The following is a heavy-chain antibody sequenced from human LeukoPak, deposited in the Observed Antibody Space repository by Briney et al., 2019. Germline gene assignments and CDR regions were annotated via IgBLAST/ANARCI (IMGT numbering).Heavy chain of an antibody. J-gene: IGHJ5*02. CDR3: ARSGGYCSSTSCKGIAYNWFDP. CDR2: IKGDERST. Sequence: GGSLRLSCAASGFTFSSYWLHWVRQAPGRGLVWVSRIKGDERSTNYADSVKGRFTISRDNAKNTLYLQMNSLRAEDTAVYYCARSGGYCSSTSCKGIAYNWFDPWGQGTLVTVSS. D-gene: IGHD2-2*01. V-gene: IGHV3-74*01. CDR1: GFTFSSYW.